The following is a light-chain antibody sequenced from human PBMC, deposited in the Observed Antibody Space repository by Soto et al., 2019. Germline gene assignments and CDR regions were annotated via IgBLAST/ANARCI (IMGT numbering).Light chain of an antibody. J-gene: IGKJ4*01. CDR2: AES. CDR1: QGIAGS. CDR3: QQLKSYPLT. V-gene: IGKV1-9*01. Sequence: DIQLTQSPSFLSASVGDRVTITCRASQGIAGSLAWYQQKPGKPPKLLIYAESTLQSGVPSRFSGSGSGTEFALTISSLQPEDSATYYCQQLKSYPLTFGGGTKVDI.